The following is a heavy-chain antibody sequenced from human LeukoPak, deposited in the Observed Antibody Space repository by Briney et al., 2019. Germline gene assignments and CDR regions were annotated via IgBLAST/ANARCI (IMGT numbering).Heavy chain of an antibody. CDR1: GFTFSSYS. D-gene: IGHD6-6*01. V-gene: IGHV3-21*01. CDR2: ISSSSSYI. Sequence: GGSLGLSCAASGFTFSSYSMNWVRQAPGKGLEWVSSISSSSSYIYYADSVKGRFTISRDNAKNSLYLQMNSLRAEDTAVYYCARDKGIAARPADYWGQGTLVTVSS. J-gene: IGHJ4*02. CDR3: ARDKGIAARPADY.